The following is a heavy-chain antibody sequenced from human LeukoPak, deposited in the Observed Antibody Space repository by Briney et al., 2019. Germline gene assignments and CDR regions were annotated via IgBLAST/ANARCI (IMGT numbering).Heavy chain of an antibody. V-gene: IGHV1-2*02. CDR2: INPNSGDT. D-gene: IGHD6-19*01. Sequence: GASVKVSCKASGYTFTGYYMHWVRQAPGQGLEWMGWINPNSGDTNYAQKFQGRVTVTRDTSISTAYMELSRLRSDDTAVYYWARVGSSGWYVHPTLDYWGQGTLLTVSS. CDR1: GYTFTGYY. CDR3: ARVGSSGWYVHPTLDY. J-gene: IGHJ4*02.